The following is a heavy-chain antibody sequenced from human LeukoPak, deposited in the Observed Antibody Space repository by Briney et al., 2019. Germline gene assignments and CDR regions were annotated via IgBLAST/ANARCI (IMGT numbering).Heavy chain of an antibody. CDR3: ARGGRGDGYNYDYYYYMDV. CDR1: GFTFSSYS. Sequence: GGSLRLSCAASGFTFSSYSMNWVRQAPGKGLEWVSSISSSSSYIYYADSVKGRFTISRDNAKNSLYLQMNSLRAEDTAVYYCARGGRGDGYNYDYYYYMDVWGKGTTVTVSS. J-gene: IGHJ6*03. D-gene: IGHD5-24*01. V-gene: IGHV3-21*01. CDR2: ISSSSSYI.